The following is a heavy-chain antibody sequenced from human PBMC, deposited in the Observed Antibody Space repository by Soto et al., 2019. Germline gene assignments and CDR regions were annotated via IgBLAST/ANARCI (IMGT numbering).Heavy chain of an antibody. V-gene: IGHV1-69*08. CDR2: IIPILGIA. CDR3: ARDLRGSSLGAD. D-gene: IGHD5-12*01. J-gene: IGHJ4*02. CDR1: GGTFSSYT. Sequence: QVQLVQSGAEVKKPGSSVKVSCKASGGTFSSYTISWVRQAPGQGLEWMGRIIPILGIANYAQKFHGRVTITADKSTSTAYMELSSLRSEDTAVYYCARDLRGSSLGADWGQGTLVTVSS.